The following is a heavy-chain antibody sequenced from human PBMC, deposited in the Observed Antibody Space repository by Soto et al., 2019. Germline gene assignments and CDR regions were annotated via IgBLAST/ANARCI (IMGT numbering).Heavy chain of an antibody. V-gene: IGHV3-21*01. CDR3: ARDLTIFGVPDY. CDR2: ISSSSSYI. Sequence: AGGSLRLSCAASGFTFSSYSMNWVRQAPGKGLEWVSSISSSSSYIYYADSVKGRFTISRDNAKNSLYLQMNSLRAEDTAVYYCARDLTIFGVPDYWGQGTLVTVSS. D-gene: IGHD3-3*01. J-gene: IGHJ4*02. CDR1: GFTFSSYS.